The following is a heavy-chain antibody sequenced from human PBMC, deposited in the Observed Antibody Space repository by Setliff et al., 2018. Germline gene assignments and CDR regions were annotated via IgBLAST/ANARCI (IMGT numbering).Heavy chain of an antibody. D-gene: IGHD3-3*01. J-gene: IGHJ4*02. Sequence: GGSLRLSCAVSGFTFSSYWMHWVRQAPGKGLEWVSTIIGVGGGTYFADSVKGRFTISRDNSKNTLYLQMNSLRAEDTAIYYCAKVLAIFGVVTDIGFYFDYWGQGSLVTVSS. CDR2: IIGVGGGT. CDR1: GFTFSSYW. CDR3: AKVLAIFGVVTDIGFYFDY. V-gene: IGHV3-23*01.